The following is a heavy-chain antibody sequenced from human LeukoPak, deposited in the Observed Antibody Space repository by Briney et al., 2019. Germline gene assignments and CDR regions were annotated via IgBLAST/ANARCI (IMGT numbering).Heavy chain of an antibody. CDR1: GFAFSSYV. CDR2: IQYDGSNK. D-gene: IGHD2-15*01. Sequence: GGSLRLSCAASGFAFSSYVMHWVRQAPGKGLEWVAFIQYDGSNKYYADSVKGRFHISRDNSKNTLYLQMNSLRAEDTDVYYCENDFGSFMAVVDANPVAFDIWGQGRMVTVSS. CDR3: ENDFGSFMAVVDANPVAFDI. J-gene: IGHJ3*02. V-gene: IGHV3-30*02.